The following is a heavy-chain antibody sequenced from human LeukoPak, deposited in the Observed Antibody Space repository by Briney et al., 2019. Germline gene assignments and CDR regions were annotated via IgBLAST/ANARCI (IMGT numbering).Heavy chain of an antibody. J-gene: IGHJ4*02. CDR3: ARDQSSGGVDY. CDR2: IYSGGST. V-gene: IGHV3-53*04. Sequence: GGSLRLSCAASGFTVSSNHMNWVRQAPGKGREWVSVIYSGGSTYYADSVKGRFTISRHNSKNTLYLQMNSLRAEDTAVYYCARDQSSGGVDYWGQGTLVTVSS. D-gene: IGHD3-10*01. CDR1: GFTVSSNH.